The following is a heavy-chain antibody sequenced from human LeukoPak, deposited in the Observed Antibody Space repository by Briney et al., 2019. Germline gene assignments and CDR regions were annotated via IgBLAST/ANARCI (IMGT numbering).Heavy chain of an antibody. V-gene: IGHV1-8*03. Sequence: ASVKVSCKASGYTFTSYDINWVRQATGQGLEWMGWMNPNSGNTGYAQKFQGRVTIARNTSISTAYMELSSLRSEDTAVYYCARGPWLQRNWFDPWGQGTLVTVSS. CDR2: MNPNSGNT. J-gene: IGHJ5*02. CDR3: ARGPWLQRNWFDP. CDR1: GYTFTSYD. D-gene: IGHD5-12*01.